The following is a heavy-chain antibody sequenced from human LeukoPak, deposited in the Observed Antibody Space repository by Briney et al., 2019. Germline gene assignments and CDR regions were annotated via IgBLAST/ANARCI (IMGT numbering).Heavy chain of an antibody. V-gene: IGHV3-23*01. CDR2: ISGSGGST. D-gene: IGHD2-2*01. Sequence: GGSLRLSCAASGFTFSSYAMSWVRQAPGKGLEWVSAISGSGGSTHYADSVKGRFTISRDNSKNTLYLQMNSLRAEDTAVYYCARGSIPYCSSTSCFHPDYWGQGTLVTVSS. J-gene: IGHJ4*02. CDR3: ARGSIPYCSSTSCFHPDY. CDR1: GFTFSSYA.